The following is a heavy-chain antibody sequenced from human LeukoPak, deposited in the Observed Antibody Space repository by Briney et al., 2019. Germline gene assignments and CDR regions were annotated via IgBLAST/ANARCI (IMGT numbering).Heavy chain of an antibody. CDR2: ISGSGNTI. Sequence: GGSLRLSCAASGFTFSRYEMNWVRQAPGRGLEWLSYISGSGNTIYYADSVKGRFTISRDNAKNSLYLQMNSLRAEDTAVYYCVRTYYDILTAYNPYFDYWGQGILVTVSS. CDR3: VRTYYDILTAYNPYFDY. V-gene: IGHV3-48*03. J-gene: IGHJ4*02. CDR1: GFTFSRYE. D-gene: IGHD3-9*01.